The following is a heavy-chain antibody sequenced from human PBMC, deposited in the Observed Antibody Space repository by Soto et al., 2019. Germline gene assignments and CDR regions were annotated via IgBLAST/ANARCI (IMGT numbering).Heavy chain of an antibody. D-gene: IGHD3-3*01. J-gene: IGHJ5*02. CDR3: ATRVAYYDFWSGYLNWFDP. CDR2: FDPEDGET. Sequence: SVKVSCKVSGYTLTELSMHWVRQAPGKGLEWMGGFDPEDGETIYAQKFQGRVTMTEDTSTDTAYMELSSLRSEDTAVYYCATRVAYYDFWSGYLNWFDPWGQGTLVTVSS. CDR1: GYTLTELS. V-gene: IGHV1-24*01.